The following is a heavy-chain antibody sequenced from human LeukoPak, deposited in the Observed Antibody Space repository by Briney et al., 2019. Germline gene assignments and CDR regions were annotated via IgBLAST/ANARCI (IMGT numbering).Heavy chain of an antibody. CDR3: ARSFAY. J-gene: IGHJ4*02. Sequence: GGSLRLSCAASGFTVSSNEMNWVRQAPGKGLEWVSYISTTGSTMYYADSVKGRFTISRDNAKNSLYLQMNSLRAEDTAVYYCARSFAYWGQGTLVTVSS. CDR1: GFTVSSNE. V-gene: IGHV3-48*03. CDR2: ISTTGSTM.